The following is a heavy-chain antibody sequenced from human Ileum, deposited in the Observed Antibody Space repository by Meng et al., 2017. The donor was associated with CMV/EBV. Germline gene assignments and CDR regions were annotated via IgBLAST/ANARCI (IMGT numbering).Heavy chain of an antibody. V-gene: IGHV1-8*03. J-gene: IGHJ3*02. D-gene: IGHD2-2*01. CDR2: MNPNSGNT. CDR1: GYTFTSYD. CDR3: ARGLGSQLLRFDI. Sequence: ASVKVSCKASGYTFTSYDINWVRQATGQGLEWMGWMNPNSGNTGYAQKFQGRVTITRNTSISTAYIELSSLRSEDTAVYYCARGLGSQLLRFDIWGQGTMVTVSS.